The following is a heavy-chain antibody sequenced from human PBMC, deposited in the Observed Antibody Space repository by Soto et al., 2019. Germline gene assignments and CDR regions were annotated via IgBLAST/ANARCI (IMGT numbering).Heavy chain of an antibody. CDR3: ARGLRYYGSGSHYGLDV. Sequence: SETLCLTCAASGESVSDVYSSWVRQRRGEGLEWIVEINHSGHTSYNPSLKSRVTISVDTSKNQFSLKLSSVTAADTAVYYCARGLRYYGSGSHYGLDVWGQGTTVTVSS. D-gene: IGHD3-10*01. J-gene: IGHJ6*02. V-gene: IGHV4-34*01. CDR1: GESVSDVY. CDR2: INHSGHT.